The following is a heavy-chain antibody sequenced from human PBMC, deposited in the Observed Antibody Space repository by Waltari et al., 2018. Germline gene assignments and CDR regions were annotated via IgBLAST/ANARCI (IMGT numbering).Heavy chain of an antibody. D-gene: IGHD2-15*01. CDR3: ARGLREESSVGFDL. Sequence: EVQLVESGGGLVQPGGSLRLSCAASGFTFSSYVMSWVRQAPGKGLEWVANIKQDGSQKNYVDSGKGRFTISRDNAKNSLSLQMNSLRAEDTALYYCARGLREESSVGFDLWGQGTMVTVSS. CDR1: GFTFSSYV. J-gene: IGHJ3*01. CDR2: IKQDGSQK. V-gene: IGHV3-7*01.